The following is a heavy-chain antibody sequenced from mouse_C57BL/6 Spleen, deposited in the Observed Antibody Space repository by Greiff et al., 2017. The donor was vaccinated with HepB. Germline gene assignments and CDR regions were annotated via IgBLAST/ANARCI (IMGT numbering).Heavy chain of an antibody. CDR2: INPYNGGT. D-gene: IGHD1-1*01. V-gene: IGHV1-19*01. CDR1: GYTFTDYY. CDR3: ARWATVVATGAMDY. J-gene: IGHJ4*01. Sequence: EVQLQQSGPVLVKPGASVKMSCKASGYTFTDYYMNWVKQSHGKSLEWIGVINPYNGGTSYNQKFKGKATSTVDKSSSTAYMELNSLTSEDSAVYYCARWATVVATGAMDYWGQGTSVTVSS.